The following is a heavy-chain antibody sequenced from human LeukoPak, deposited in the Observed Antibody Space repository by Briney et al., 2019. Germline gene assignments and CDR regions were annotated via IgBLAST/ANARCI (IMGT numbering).Heavy chain of an antibody. CDR2: ISSSSSTI. CDR1: GFTFSSYS. V-gene: IGHV3-48*04. J-gene: IGHJ4*02. Sequence: GGSLRLSCAASGFTFSSYSMNWVRQAPGKGLEWVSYISSSSSTIYYADSVKGRFTISRDNAKNSLYLQMNSLRAEDTAVYYCARGKGGYYGPTPFDYWGQGTLVTVSS. CDR3: ARGKGGYYGPTPFDY. D-gene: IGHD3-10*01.